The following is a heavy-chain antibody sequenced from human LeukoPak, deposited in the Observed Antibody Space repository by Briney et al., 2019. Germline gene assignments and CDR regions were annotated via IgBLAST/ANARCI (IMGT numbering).Heavy chain of an antibody. CDR1: GFTFSSYA. CDR2: ISGSGGST. J-gene: IGHJ3*02. V-gene: IGHV3-23*01. Sequence: GGSLRLSCAASGFTFSSYAMSWVRQAPGKGLEWVSAISGSGGSTYYTDSVKGRFTISRDNSKNTLYLQMNSLRAEDTAVYYCAKGFAVAPDAFDIWGQGTMVTVSS. CDR3: AKGFAVAPDAFDI. D-gene: IGHD2-15*01.